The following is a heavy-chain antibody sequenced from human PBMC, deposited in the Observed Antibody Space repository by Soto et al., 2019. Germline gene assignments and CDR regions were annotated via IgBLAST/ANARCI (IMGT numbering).Heavy chain of an antibody. J-gene: IGHJ4*02. V-gene: IGHV3-23*01. CDR2: ISGSGGST. CDR3: ASRTSGLYFDY. D-gene: IGHD6-19*01. CDR1: GFTFSSYA. Sequence: EVQLLESGGGLVQPGGSLRLSCTASGFTFSSYAMNWVRQAPGKGLEWVSVISGSGGSTYYAGSVKGWFTISRANSNNKLYLLINCLRDEDTAVYYFASRTSGLYFDYWGQGTLVTVAA.